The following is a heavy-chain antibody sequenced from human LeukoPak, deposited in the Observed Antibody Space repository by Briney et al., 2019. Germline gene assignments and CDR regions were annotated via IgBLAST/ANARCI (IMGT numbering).Heavy chain of an antibody. CDR3: ARVHGEVSDEIFHYFDY. Sequence: GGSLRLSCAASGFTVSSNYMSWVRQAPGKGLEWVSVIYSGGSTYYADSVKGRCTISRDVSKNTVSLQLDNLTTEDTAVYYCARVHGEVSDEIFHYFDYWGQGTPATVSS. J-gene: IGHJ4*02. CDR1: GFTVSSNY. D-gene: IGHD3-10*01. V-gene: IGHV3-53*01. CDR2: IYSGGST.